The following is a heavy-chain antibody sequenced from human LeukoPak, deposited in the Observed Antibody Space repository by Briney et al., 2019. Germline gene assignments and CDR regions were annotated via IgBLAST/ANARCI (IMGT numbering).Heavy chain of an antibody. J-gene: IGHJ5*02. CDR3: ARAYQLLSPWFDP. CDR2: IYYSGST. D-gene: IGHD2-2*01. Sequence: TPSETLSLTCTVSGGSISSGDYYWSWLRQPPGKGLEWIGYIYYSGSTYYNPPLKIPTTISVDTSKNQFSLKLSSVTAADTAVHYCARAYQLLSPWFDPWGEGTLVPVTS. CDR1: GGSISSGDYY. V-gene: IGHV4-30-4*01.